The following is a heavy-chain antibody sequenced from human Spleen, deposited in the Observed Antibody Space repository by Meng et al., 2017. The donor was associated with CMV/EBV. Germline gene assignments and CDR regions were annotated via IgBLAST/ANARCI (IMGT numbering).Heavy chain of an antibody. CDR3: ARGRYYYDTSRLKDY. CDR2: ISYDGSNK. D-gene: IGHD3-22*01. CDR1: GFTFSSYW. Sequence: GESLKISCAASGFTFSSYWMHWVRQAPGKGLEWVAVISYDGSNKYYADSVKGRFTISRDNSKNMLFLRMNSLRAEDTAVYYCARGRYYYDTSRLKDYWGQGTLVTVSS. V-gene: IGHV3-30-3*01. J-gene: IGHJ4*02.